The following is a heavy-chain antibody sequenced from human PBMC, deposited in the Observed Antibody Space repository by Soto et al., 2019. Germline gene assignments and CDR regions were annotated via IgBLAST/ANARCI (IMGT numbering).Heavy chain of an antibody. V-gene: IGHV3-23*01. CDR3: AKIHMGFTSPMTTVDY. CDR1: GFTFSSYA. D-gene: IGHD4-4*01. J-gene: IGHJ4*02. CDR2: ISGSGGST. Sequence: PGGSLRLSCAASGFTFSSYAMSWVRQAPGKGLEWVSAISGSGGSTYYADSVKGRFTISRDNSKNTLYLQMNSLRAEDTAVYYCAKIHMGFTSPMTTVDYWGQGTLVTVSS.